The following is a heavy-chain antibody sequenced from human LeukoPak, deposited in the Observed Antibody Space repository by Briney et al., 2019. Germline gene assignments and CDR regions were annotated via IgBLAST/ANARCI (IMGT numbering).Heavy chain of an antibody. CDR1: GGSISSYY. J-gene: IGHJ3*02. Sequence: PSETLSLTCTVSGGSISSYYWSWIRQPPGKGLEWIGYIYYSGSTNYNPSLKSRVTISVDTSKNQFSLKLSSVTAADTAVYYCARLEYGGDCYSSAFDIWGQGTMVTVSS. CDR3: ARLEYGGDCYSSAFDI. V-gene: IGHV4-59*12. D-gene: IGHD2-21*02. CDR2: IYYSGST.